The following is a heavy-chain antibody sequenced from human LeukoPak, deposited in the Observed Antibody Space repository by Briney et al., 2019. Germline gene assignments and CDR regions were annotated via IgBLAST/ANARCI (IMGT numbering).Heavy chain of an antibody. CDR3: ARRVGANDY. V-gene: IGHV4-39*01. J-gene: IGHJ4*02. CDR2: IYCSGST. Sequence: SETLSLTWTVSGGSISSSSYYWGWIRQPPGKGLVWFVSIYCSGSTYYNPSLKSRVTTSVDTSKNQFSLKLSSVTAADTAVYCCARRVGANDYWGQGTLVTVSS. CDR1: GGSISSSSYY. D-gene: IGHD1-26*01.